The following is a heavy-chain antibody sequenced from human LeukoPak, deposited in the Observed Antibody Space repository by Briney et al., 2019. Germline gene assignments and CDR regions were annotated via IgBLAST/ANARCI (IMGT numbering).Heavy chain of an antibody. CDR1: GFTFDDYA. CDR2: IGWNSGGI. CDR3: VKVTAAGFVDH. V-gene: IGHV3-9*01. Sequence: GGSLRLSCAASGFTFDDYAMHWVRQAPGKGLEWVSGIGWNSGGIVYADSVKGRFTLSRDNAKNSLYLQMNSLGAEDTALYYCVKVTAAGFVDHWGQGTLVTVSS. D-gene: IGHD6-13*01. J-gene: IGHJ4*02.